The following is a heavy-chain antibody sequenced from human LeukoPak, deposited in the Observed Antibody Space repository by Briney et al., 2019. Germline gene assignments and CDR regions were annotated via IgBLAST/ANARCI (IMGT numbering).Heavy chain of an antibody. Sequence: SETLSLTCAVYGGSFSGYYWSWIRQPPGKGLEWIGEINHSGSTNYNPSLKSRVTISVDTSKNQFSLKLSPVTAADTAVYYCARGRKYYYDSSGYYAIYYFDYWGQGTLVTVSS. V-gene: IGHV4-34*01. CDR2: INHSGST. CDR3: ARGRKYYYDSSGYYAIYYFDY. D-gene: IGHD3-22*01. CDR1: GGSFSGYY. J-gene: IGHJ4*02.